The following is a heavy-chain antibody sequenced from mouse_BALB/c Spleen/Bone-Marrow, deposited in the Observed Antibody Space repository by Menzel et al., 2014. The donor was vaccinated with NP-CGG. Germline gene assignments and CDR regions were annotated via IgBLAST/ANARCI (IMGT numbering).Heavy chain of an antibody. D-gene: IGHD2-1*01. J-gene: IGHJ3*01. CDR2: INPSSGYT. V-gene: IGHV1-4*02. CDR3: ARLNYGNPFAY. Sequence: QVQLKESAAELARPGASVKMSRKASGYTFSSYTMHWIKQRPGQGLEWIGYINPSSGYTDYNQRFKDKTTLTADKSSTTAYMQLSSLTSEDSAVYFCARLNYGNPFAYWGQGTLVTVSA. CDR1: GYTFSSYT.